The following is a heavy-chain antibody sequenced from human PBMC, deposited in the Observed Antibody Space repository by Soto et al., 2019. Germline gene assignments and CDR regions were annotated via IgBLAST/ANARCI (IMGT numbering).Heavy chain of an antibody. CDR2: IYYSGST. V-gene: IGHV4-59*01. J-gene: IGHJ4*02. Sequence: SETLSLTCAVSGGSISSYYWSWIRQPPGKGLEWIGYIYYSGSTNYNPSLMSRVTISVDTSKNQFSLKLSSVTAADTAVYYCARVLGSNYGYYFDYWGQGTLVTVS. D-gene: IGHD4-4*01. CDR1: GGSISSYY. CDR3: ARVLGSNYGYYFDY.